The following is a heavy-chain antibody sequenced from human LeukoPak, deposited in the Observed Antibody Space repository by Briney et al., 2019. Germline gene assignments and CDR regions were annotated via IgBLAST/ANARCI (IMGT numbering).Heavy chain of an antibody. CDR2: ISSSGSTI. J-gene: IGHJ5*02. Sequence: GGSLRLSCAASGFTFSDYYMSWIRQAPGKGLEWVSYISSSGSTIYYADSVKGRFTISRDNAKNSLYLQMNSLRAEDTAVYYCARDRATGGIRWFDPWGQGTLVTVSS. D-gene: IGHD2-15*01. CDR3: ARDRATGGIRWFDP. CDR1: GFTFSDYY. V-gene: IGHV3-11*01.